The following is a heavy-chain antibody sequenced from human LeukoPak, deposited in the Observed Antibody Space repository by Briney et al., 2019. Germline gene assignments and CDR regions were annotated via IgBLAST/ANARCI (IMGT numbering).Heavy chain of an antibody. V-gene: IGHV4-61*02. CDR2: IYTSGST. CDR3: ARDGISYYDTLDAFDI. D-gene: IGHD3-22*01. CDR1: GGSISSGSYY. J-gene: IGHJ3*02. Sequence: PSQTLSLTCTVSGGSISSGSYYWSWIRQPAGKGLEWIGRIYTSGSTNYNPSLKSRVTISVDTSKNQFSLKLSSVTAADTAVYYRARDGISYYDTLDAFDIWGQGTMVTVSS.